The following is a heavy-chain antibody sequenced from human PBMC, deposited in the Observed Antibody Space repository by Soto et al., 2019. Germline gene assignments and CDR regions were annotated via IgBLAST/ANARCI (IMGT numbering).Heavy chain of an antibody. J-gene: IGHJ3*02. CDR3: VRRSPEDAFDI. CDR2: IYEGGNT. V-gene: IGHV4-30-2*01. Sequence: SETLSPTCAVSGGSIVSGGYSWSWIRQPPGKGLQWIGHIYEGGNTYYTPSLDSRVTISVDKSKNQFSLRLSSVTAADTAVYFCVRRSPEDAFDIWGQGTLVTVSS. CDR1: GGSIVSGGYS.